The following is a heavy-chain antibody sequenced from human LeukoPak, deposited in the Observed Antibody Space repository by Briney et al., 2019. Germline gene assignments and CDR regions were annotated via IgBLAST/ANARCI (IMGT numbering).Heavy chain of an antibody. V-gene: IGHV3-23*01. D-gene: IGHD2-8*02. Sequence: PGRSLRLSCAASRFAFDDYAMHWVRQAPGKGLEWVSSITGSGDSTYIADSVKGRFTIYRDNSKNTMYMQMNILRAEDTAVYYCAKGTLRSCTGARCYPFDYWGQGTLVNVSS. CDR3: AKGTLRSCTGARCYPFDY. CDR2: ITGSGDST. J-gene: IGHJ4*02. CDR1: RFAFDDYA.